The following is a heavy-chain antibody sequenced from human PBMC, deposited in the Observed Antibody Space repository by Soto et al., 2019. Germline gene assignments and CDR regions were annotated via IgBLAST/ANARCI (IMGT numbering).Heavy chain of an antibody. J-gene: IGHJ4*02. Sequence: QLQLQESGPGLVKPSETLSLTCTVSGGSIDRSNYYWDWIRQPPGKGLEWIGTTYYNGNAYYNPSLKCRVPMSVDTSKNQFSLKLIYVTAADTAVYYCARHFVAVVIKGWGYWGQGTLVTVSS. CDR1: GGSIDRSNYY. CDR3: ARHFVAVVIKGWGY. D-gene: IGHD3-22*01. V-gene: IGHV4-39*01. CDR2: TYYNGNA.